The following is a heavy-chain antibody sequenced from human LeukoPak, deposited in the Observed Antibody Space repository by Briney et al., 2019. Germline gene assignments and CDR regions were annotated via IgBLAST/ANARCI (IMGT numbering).Heavy chain of an antibody. D-gene: IGHD3-10*01. CDR2: ISYDGSNK. V-gene: IGHV3-30-3*01. J-gene: IGHJ4*02. Sequence: PGGSLRLSCAASGFTFSSYAMHWVRQAPGKGLEWVAVISYDGSNKYYADSVKGRFTISRDNSKNTLYLQMNSLRAEDTAVYYCARDNYYGSGSYWALWGQGTLVTVSS. CDR3: ARDNYYGSGSYWAL. CDR1: GFTFSSYA.